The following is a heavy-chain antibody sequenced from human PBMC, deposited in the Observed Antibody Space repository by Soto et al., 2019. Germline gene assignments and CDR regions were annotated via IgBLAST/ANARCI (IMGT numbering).Heavy chain of an antibody. CDR1: GGSISSYY. V-gene: IGHV4-59*01. Sequence: LSLTCTVSGGSISSYYWSWIRQPPGKGLEWIGYIYYSGSTNYNPSLKSRVTISVDTSKNQFSLKLSSVTAADTAVYYCARRGGYGDYDYWGQGTLVTVSS. D-gene: IGHD4-17*01. CDR3: ARRGGYGDYDY. J-gene: IGHJ4*02. CDR2: IYYSGST.